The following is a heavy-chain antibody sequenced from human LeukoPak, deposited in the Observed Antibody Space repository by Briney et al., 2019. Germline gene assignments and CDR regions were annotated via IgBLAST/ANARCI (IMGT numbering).Heavy chain of an antibody. CDR1: GYNIINYW. Sequence: GEPLKISCEVSGYNIINYWIGWVRQMPGKGLEWMAIIFPGDSTATYNPSFQGQVSLSVDKSVSAAYLQWSSLQASDTAIYYCARLGKGLLRYSFDYWGHGTLVTVAS. CDR3: ARLGKGLLRYSFDY. D-gene: IGHD3-16*01. V-gene: IGHV5-51*01. CDR2: IFPGDSTA. J-gene: IGHJ4*01.